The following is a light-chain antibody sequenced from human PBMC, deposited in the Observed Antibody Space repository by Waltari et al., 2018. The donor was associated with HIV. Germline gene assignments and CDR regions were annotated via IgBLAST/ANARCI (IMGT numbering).Light chain of an antibody. CDR1: VLSKQY. V-gene: IGLV3-25*03. CDR3: QSADNSGTHVV. J-gene: IGLJ2*01. CDR2: RDT. Sequence: SCELTQPPSVSVYPGQTSGIPCSGDVLSKQYTYWYRQRPGQAPVMVIYRDTERPSGIPGRFSGSKSGTTVTLTIGGVQAEDEADYYCQSADNSGTHVVFGGGTRLTVL.